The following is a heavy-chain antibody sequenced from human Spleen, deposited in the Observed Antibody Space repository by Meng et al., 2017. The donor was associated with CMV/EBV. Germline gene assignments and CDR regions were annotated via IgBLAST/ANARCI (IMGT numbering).Heavy chain of an antibody. D-gene: IGHD3-16*01. V-gene: IGHV1-18*01. J-gene: IGHJ4*02. Sequence: SFKASEYSFTSYGIPWVRQGPGQGLEWVGWISPYNGNTNYEQKFQGRVTITTDISSSTAYMELRSMRFDDTAVYYCAREQNADYLDYWGQGTLVTVSS. CDR2: ISPYNGNT. CDR1: EYSFTSYG. CDR3: AREQNADYLDY.